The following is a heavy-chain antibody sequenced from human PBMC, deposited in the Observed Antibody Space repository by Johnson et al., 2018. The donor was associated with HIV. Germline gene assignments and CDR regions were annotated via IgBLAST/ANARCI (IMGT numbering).Heavy chain of an antibody. CDR3: ARDVKYYDSSGYYSDAFDI. D-gene: IGHD3-22*01. CDR1: EFTFDDYG. Sequence: VQLVESGGGLVQPGGSLRLSCAASEFTFDDYGMSWVRQAPGKGLEWVSGINWNGATTGYADSVQGRFTISRDNAKKSLYLQVNSLRGEDTALYYCARDVKYYDSSGYYSDAFDIWGQGTLVTVSS. J-gene: IGHJ3*02. V-gene: IGHV3-20*04. CDR2: INWNGATT.